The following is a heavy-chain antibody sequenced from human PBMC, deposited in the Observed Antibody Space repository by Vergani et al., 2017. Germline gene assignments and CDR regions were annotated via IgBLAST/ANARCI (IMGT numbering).Heavy chain of an antibody. CDR1: GFTFSSYA. D-gene: IGHD3-10*01. J-gene: IGHJ5*02. V-gene: IGHV3-23*01. CDR3: AKELVLWFGEDPIDWFDP. CDR2: ISGSGGST. Sequence: EVQLLESGGGLVQPGGSLRLSCAASGFTFSSYAMSWVRQAPGKGLEWVSAISGSGGSTYYADSVKGRFTISRDNSKNTLYLQMNSLRAEDTAVYYCAKELVLWFGEDPIDWFDPWGQGTLVTVSS.